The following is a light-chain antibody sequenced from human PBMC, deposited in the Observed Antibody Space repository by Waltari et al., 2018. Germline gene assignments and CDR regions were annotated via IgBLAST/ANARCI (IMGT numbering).Light chain of an antibody. CDR3: QHYVRLPAT. V-gene: IGKV3-20*01. J-gene: IGKJ1*01. Sequence: IVLTQSPGTLSLSLGERATLSCRASQSVSRSLAWYQQKPGQVPKLLIYGASTRATGIPDRFTGSGSGTDFSLTSSSLGPEDFAIYFCQHYVRLPATFGQGTKVEIK. CDR1: QSVSRS. CDR2: GAS.